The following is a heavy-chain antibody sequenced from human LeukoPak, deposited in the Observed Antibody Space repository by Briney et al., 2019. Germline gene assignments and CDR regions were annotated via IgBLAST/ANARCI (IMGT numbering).Heavy chain of an antibody. CDR3: ASKKRGSYRQYYFDY. CDR2: INPSGGST. J-gene: IGHJ4*02. CDR1: GYTFTSYG. D-gene: IGHD1-26*01. V-gene: IGHV1-46*01. Sequence: GASVKVSCKASGYTFTSYGISWVRQAPGQGLEWMGIINPSGGSTSYAQKFQGRVTITADESTSTAYMELSSLRSEDTAVYYCASKKRGSYRQYYFDYWGQGTLVTVSS.